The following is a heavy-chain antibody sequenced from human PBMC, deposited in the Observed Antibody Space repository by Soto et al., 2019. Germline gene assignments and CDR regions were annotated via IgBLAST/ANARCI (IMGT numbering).Heavy chain of an antibody. CDR3: ASVEWEQPPAAAFDI. D-gene: IGHD1-26*01. CDR1: GYTFTSYG. V-gene: IGHV1-18*01. J-gene: IGHJ3*02. CDR2: ISAYNGNT. Sequence: QLVQSGAEVKKPGASVKVSCKASGYTFTSYGISWVRQAPGQGLEWMGWISAYNGNTNHAQKLQGRVTMTTDTSTSTANMELRSLRSDDTAVYYCASVEWEQPPAAAFDIWGQGTMVTVSS.